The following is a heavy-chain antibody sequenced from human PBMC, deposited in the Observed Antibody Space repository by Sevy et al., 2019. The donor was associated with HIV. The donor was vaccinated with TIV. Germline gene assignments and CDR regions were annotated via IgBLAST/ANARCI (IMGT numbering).Heavy chain of an antibody. D-gene: IGHD6-13*01. CDR2: IKQDGSEK. Sequence: GGSLRLSCAASGFTFSSYWMSWVRQAPGKGLEWVANIKQDGSEKYYVDSVKGRFTISRDKAKNSLYLQMNSLRAEDTAVYYCARDSDGLPYSGSWYHWGQGTLVTVSS. CDR3: ARDSDGLPYSGSWYH. CDR1: GFTFSSYW. V-gene: IGHV3-7*03. J-gene: IGHJ5*02.